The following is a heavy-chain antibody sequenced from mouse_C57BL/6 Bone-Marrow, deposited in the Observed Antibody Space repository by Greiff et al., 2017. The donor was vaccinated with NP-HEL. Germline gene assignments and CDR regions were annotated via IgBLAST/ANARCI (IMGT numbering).Heavy chain of an antibody. V-gene: IGHV5-6*01. D-gene: IGHD1-1*01. CDR3: ARQVYYYGSRWYFDV. Sequence: EVHLVESGGDLVKPGGSLKLSCAASGFTFSSYGMSWVRQTPDKRLEWVATISSGGSYTYYPDSVKGRFTISRDNAKNTLYLQMSSLKSEDTAMYYCARQVYYYGSRWYFDVWGTGTTVTVSS. CDR1: GFTFSSYG. J-gene: IGHJ1*03. CDR2: ISSGGSYT.